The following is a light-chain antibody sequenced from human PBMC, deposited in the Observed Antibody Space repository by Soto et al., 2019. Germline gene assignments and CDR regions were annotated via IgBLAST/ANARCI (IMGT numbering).Light chain of an antibody. CDR1: QSISTW. Sequence: DIQMTQSPSTLSASVGDRVTVTCRASQSISTWLGWYQQKPGKAPTLLIYDASSLKSGVPSRFSGSGSGTDFTRTISSLQPDDFATYYCQQFHTYSSITFGQGTRL. J-gene: IGKJ5*01. CDR3: QQFHTYSSIT. CDR2: DAS. V-gene: IGKV1-5*01.